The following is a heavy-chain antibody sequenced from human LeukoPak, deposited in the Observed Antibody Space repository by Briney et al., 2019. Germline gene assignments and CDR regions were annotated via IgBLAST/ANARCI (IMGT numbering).Heavy chain of an antibody. J-gene: IGHJ4*02. CDR1: GGTFSSYA. CDR2: IIPIFGTA. V-gene: IGHV1-69*05. D-gene: IGHD5-18*01. CDR3: ALAETIGYFVDY. Sequence: SVKVSCKASGGTFSSYAISWVRQAPGQGLEWMGGIIPIFGTANYAQKFQGRVTITTDESTSTAYMELSSLRSEDTAVYYCALAETIGYFVDYWGQGTLVTVSS.